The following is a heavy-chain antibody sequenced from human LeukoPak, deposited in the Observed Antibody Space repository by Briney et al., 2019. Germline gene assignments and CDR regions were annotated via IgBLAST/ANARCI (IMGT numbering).Heavy chain of an antibody. V-gene: IGHV3-23*01. D-gene: IGHD3-22*01. CDR2: ISDSGGST. CDR1: GFTFSSYA. J-gene: IGHJ4*02. Sequence: GGSLRLSCAASGFTFSSYAMSWVRQAPGKGLEWVSTISDSGGSTYYADSVKGRFTISRDNSKSTLYLQMNSLRAEDTAVYYCAKDGLYYYDSSGYVGSFDYWGQGTLVTVSS. CDR3: AKDGLYYYDSSGYVGSFDY.